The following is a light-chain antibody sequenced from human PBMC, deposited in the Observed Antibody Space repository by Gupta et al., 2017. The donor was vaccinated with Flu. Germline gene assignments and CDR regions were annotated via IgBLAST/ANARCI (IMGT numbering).Light chain of an antibody. J-gene: IGKJ1*01. CDR1: RSVLYTSNNKNY. Sequence: VSLGERATISCKSSRSVLYTSNNKNYLAWYQQKPGQPPKLLIYWASTRESGVPDRFTGGGSGTDFTLTISSLQTEDVAIYYCQQDFHWWSFGQGTKVEI. V-gene: IGKV4-1*01. CDR2: WAS. CDR3: QQDFHWWS.